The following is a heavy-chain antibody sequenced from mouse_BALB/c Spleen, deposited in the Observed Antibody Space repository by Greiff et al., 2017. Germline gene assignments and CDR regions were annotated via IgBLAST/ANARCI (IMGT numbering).Heavy chain of an antibody. D-gene: IGHD2-2*01. CDR3: TRDGYDREGYFDD. CDR1: GFTFSRYT. J-gene: IGHJ2*01. CDR2: ISRGGRYT. V-gene: IGHV5-6-4*01. Sequence: EVKVVESGGGLVKPGGSLKLSCAASGFTFSRYTMSWVRQTPEKRLAWVATISRGGRYTYYPDRVKGRFTISSDNAKHTLYLQMSSLKSEDTSMYYCTRDGYDREGYFDDGGQGTTLTVSS.